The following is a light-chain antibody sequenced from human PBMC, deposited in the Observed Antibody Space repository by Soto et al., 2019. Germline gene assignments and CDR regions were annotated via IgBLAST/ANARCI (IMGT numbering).Light chain of an antibody. Sequence: QSALTQPAAVSGPPGQSITISCTGTSSDVGRYKYVSWYQQHSGKAPKLVIYEVRNRPSGISNRFSASKSGNTASLTISGLQAEDEADYYCTSYTSNTTWVFGGGTKLTVL. CDR1: SSDVGRYKY. CDR2: EVR. V-gene: IGLV2-14*01. J-gene: IGLJ3*02. CDR3: TSYTSNTTWV.